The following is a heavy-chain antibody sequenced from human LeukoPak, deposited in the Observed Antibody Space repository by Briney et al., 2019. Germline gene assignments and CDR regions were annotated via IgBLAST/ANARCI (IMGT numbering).Heavy chain of an antibody. CDR3: AKSDSLLTLGEFYYFDY. J-gene: IGHJ4*02. CDR2: ISGSGGST. D-gene: IGHD3-10*01. Sequence: PGGSLRLSCAASGFTFSNYWMTWVRQAPGKGLEWVSAISGSGGSTYYADSVKGRFTISRDNSKNTLYLQMNSLRAEDTAVYYCAKSDSLLTLGEFYYFDYWGQGTLVTVSS. V-gene: IGHV3-23*01. CDR1: GFTFSNYW.